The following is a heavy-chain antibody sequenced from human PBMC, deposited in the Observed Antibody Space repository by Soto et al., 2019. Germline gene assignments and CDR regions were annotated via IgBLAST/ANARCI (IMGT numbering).Heavy chain of an antibody. Sequence: EVQLLESGGGLVQPGGSLRLSCAASGFTFNNYAMSWVRQAPGKGLEWVSVITGNGVYTYYADSVKGRFTISRDSSRNTLYLEMSSLRVEDSAQYYCAKHRGAYCSGDCYVDFWGQGTLVTVSS. CDR3: AKHRGAYCSGDCYVDF. CDR2: ITGNGVYT. J-gene: IGHJ4*02. V-gene: IGHV3-23*01. CDR1: GFTFNNYA. D-gene: IGHD2-21*02.